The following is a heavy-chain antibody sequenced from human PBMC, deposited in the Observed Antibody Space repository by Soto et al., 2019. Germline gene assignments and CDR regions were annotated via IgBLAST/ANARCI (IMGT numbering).Heavy chain of an antibody. D-gene: IGHD3-22*01. CDR2: FNPSGDHT. CDR1: GYTFGNHY. J-gene: IGHJ4*02. V-gene: IGHV1-46*01. CDR3: AREGSYYFDSSLDL. Sequence: QVQLVQSGAEVKKPGASVKVSCKASGYTFGNHYMHWVRQAPGQGLEWMGIFNPSGDHTNYAKKFEGRVTMTSETSRSTGYMEVSSLRSADTAVYYCAREGSYYFDSSLDLWGQGTLVTVSS.